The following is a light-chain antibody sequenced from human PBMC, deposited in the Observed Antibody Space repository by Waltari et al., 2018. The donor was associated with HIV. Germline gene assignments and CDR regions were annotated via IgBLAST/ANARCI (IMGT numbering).Light chain of an antibody. Sequence: QSVLTQPPSASGTPGQTVTISCSGSTSNIETPWVYWYQQLPGTAPKLLIYRNYKRPSGVPERFSVSKSGASASLVISGLRSEDEADYYCEAWDSTLKETLFGGGTKLTVL. J-gene: IGLJ3*02. CDR3: EAWDSTLKETL. CDR1: TSNIETPW. CDR2: RNY. V-gene: IGLV1-47*01.